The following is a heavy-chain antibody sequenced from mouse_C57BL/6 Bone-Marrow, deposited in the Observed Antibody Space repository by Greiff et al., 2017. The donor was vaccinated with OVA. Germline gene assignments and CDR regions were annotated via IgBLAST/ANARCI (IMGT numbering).Heavy chain of an antibody. CDR1: GYAFTNYL. Sequence: QVQLQQSGAELVSPGTSVKVSCKASGYAFTNYLIEWVKQRPGQGLEWIGVINPGSGGTNYNEKFKGKATLTADKSSSTAYMQLSSLTSEDSAVYFCARRATVVGKNYFDYWGQGTTLTVSS. D-gene: IGHD1-1*01. J-gene: IGHJ2*01. CDR2: INPGSGGT. CDR3: ARRATVVGKNYFDY. V-gene: IGHV1-54*01.